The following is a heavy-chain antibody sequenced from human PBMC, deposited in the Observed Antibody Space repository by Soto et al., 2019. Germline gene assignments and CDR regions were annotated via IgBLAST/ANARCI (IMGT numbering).Heavy chain of an antibody. CDR2: IIPIFGTA. Sequence: QVQLVQSGAEVKKPGSSVKVSCKASGGTFSSYAISWVRQAPGQGREWMGGIIPIFGTANYAQKFQGRVTITADESTSTAYMELSSLRSEDTAVYYCARDRPTMVRGVYYYYYGMDVWGQGTTVTVSS. D-gene: IGHD3-10*01. J-gene: IGHJ6*02. CDR1: GGTFSSYA. CDR3: ARDRPTMVRGVYYYYYGMDV. V-gene: IGHV1-69*01.